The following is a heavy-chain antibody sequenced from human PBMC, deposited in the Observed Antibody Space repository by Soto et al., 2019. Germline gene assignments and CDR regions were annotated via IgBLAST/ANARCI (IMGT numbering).Heavy chain of an antibody. CDR1: GFTFSSYS. D-gene: IGHD2-15*01. V-gene: IGHV3-21*01. CDR3: DREIGYCSGDRCPYDAFDI. J-gene: IGHJ3*02. CDR2: ISSSSSYI. Sequence: PGGSLRLSCAASGFTFSSYSMNWVRQAPGKGLEWVSSISSSSSYIYYADSVKGRFTISRDNAKNSLYLQMNSLRAEDTAVYYCDREIGYCSGDRCPYDAFDIWGQGTMVTVSS.